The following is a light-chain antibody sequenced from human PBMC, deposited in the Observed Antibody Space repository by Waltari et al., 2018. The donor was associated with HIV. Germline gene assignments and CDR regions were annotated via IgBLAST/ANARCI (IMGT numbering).Light chain of an antibody. CDR1: QSVSNTF. Sequence: EIVLTQSPDTLSLSPRDRASLSCRASQSVSNTFLAWYQQKPGQAPRLLISGASRRATGIPDRFSGGGSGTDFTLTISRLEPEDSAVYYCQQYTKTPPTFGRGTKVEIK. J-gene: IGKJ1*01. CDR2: GAS. V-gene: IGKV3-20*01. CDR3: QQYTKTPPT.